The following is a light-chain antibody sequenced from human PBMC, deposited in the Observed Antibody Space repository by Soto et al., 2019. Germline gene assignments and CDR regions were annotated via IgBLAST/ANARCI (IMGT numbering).Light chain of an antibody. Sequence: EVVVTQSPDTLSLSPGETATLSCRASQSVSSNLAWYQQKPGQAPRLLIYGASTRATGIPARFSGSGSGTEFTLTISSLQSEDFAVYYCQQYNNWLWTFGQGTKVDIK. CDR2: GAS. J-gene: IGKJ1*01. CDR3: QQYNNWLWT. CDR1: QSVSSN. V-gene: IGKV3-15*01.